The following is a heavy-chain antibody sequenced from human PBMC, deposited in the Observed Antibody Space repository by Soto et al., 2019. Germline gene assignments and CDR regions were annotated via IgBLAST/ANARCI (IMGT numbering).Heavy chain of an antibody. J-gene: IGHJ6*02. V-gene: IGHV1-46*01. CDR2: INPSGGST. D-gene: IGHD6-13*01. CDR3: ARLYIAAAAGVYHYYGMEV. CDR1: GYTFTSYY. Sequence: ASVKVSCKASGYTFTSYYMRWVRQAPGQGLEWMGIINPSGGSTSYAQKFQGRVTMTRDTSTSTVYMELSSLRSEDTAVYYCARLYIAAAAGVYHYYGMEVWGQGTTVTVSS.